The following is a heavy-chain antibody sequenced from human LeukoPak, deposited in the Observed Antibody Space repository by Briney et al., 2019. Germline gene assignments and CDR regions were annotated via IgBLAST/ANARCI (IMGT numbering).Heavy chain of an antibody. CDR3: AKECDYSPGHKFDL. Sequence: GGSLRLSCTASGFTFNNYLMSWVRQAPGKGPEWVSVLFTGGAGALYADSVRGRFTISGDTSKTTLYLQMNGLRAEDAAVYYCAKECDYSPGHKFDLWGRGTLVTVSS. V-gene: IGHV3-23*03. J-gene: IGHJ5*02. D-gene: IGHD3-10*01. CDR1: GFTFNNYL. CDR2: LFTGGAGA.